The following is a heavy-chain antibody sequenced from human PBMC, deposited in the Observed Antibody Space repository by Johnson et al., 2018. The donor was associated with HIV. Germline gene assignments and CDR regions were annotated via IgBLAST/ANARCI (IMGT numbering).Heavy chain of an antibody. Sequence: QVQLVESGGGVVRPGGSLRLSCAASRFTFSSYAMNWVRQAPGKGLEWVAVISYDGSNKYSAGSVKGRFTISRDNSKNMLYLQMNSLRAEDTAVYYCAKGDYGDYEGSDAFDIWGQGTMVTVSS. V-gene: IGHV3-30*18. CDR2: ISYDGSNK. CDR3: AKGDYGDYEGSDAFDI. CDR1: RFTFSSYA. J-gene: IGHJ3*02. D-gene: IGHD4-17*01.